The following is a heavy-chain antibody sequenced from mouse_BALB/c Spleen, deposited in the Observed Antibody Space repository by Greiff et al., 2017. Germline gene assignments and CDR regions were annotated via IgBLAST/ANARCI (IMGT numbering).Heavy chain of an antibody. J-gene: IGHJ3*01. Sequence: VQLQQSGPGLVAPSQSLSITCTVSGFSLTSYGVHWVRQPPGKGLEWLGVIWAGGSTNYNSALMSRLSISKDNSKSQVFLKMNSLQTDDTAMYYCARDRWLLRTWFAYWGQGTLVTVSA. CDR1: GFSLTSYG. CDR3: ARDRWLLRTWFAY. V-gene: IGHV2-9*02. CDR2: IWAGGST. D-gene: IGHD2-3*01.